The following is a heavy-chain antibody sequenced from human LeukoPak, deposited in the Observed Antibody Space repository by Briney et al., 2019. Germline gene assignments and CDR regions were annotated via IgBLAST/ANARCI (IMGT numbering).Heavy chain of an antibody. Sequence: GGSLRLSCAASGFAFYDYAVHWVRQAPGKGLEWVSLMRGDGSTIYYADSVKGRFTISRDNSKNSLYLQMNSLRIEDTALYYCAKGRGYSGNAADSWGQGTLVTVSS. CDR3: AKGRGYSGNAADS. J-gene: IGHJ5*01. V-gene: IGHV3-43*02. CDR2: MRGDGSTI. D-gene: IGHD5-12*01. CDR1: GFAFYDYA.